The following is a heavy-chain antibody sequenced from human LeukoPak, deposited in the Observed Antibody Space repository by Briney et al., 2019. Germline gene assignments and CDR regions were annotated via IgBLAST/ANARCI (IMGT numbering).Heavy chain of an antibody. Sequence: GGSLRLSCAASGFTFSSYSMNWVRQAPGKGLEWVSSISSSSSYIYYADSVKGRFIISRDNAKNSLYLQMNSLRAEDTAVYYCARDLGYYDILTGYYAYYGMDVWGQGTTVTVSS. D-gene: IGHD3-9*01. CDR2: ISSSSSYI. J-gene: IGHJ6*02. CDR1: GFTFSSYS. V-gene: IGHV3-21*01. CDR3: ARDLGYYDILTGYYAYYGMDV.